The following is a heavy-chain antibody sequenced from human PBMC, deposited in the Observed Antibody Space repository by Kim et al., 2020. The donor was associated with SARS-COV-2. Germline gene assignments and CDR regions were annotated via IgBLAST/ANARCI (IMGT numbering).Heavy chain of an antibody. CDR2: IYYSGST. CDR3: ARHRVTMAVAGFDY. Sequence: SETLSLTCTVSGGSISSYYWSWIRQPPGKGLEWIGYIYYSGSTNYNPSLKSRVTISVDTSKNQFSLKLSSVTAADTAVYYCARHRVTMAVAGFDYWGQGTLVTVSS. J-gene: IGHJ4*02. D-gene: IGHD6-19*01. CDR1: GGSISSYY. V-gene: IGHV4-59*08.